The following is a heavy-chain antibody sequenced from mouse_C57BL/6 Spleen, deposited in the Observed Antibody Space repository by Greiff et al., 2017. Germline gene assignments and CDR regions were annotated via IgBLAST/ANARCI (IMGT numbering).Heavy chain of an antibody. CDR3: ARDYYGSTLAY. V-gene: IGHV1-72*01. CDR1: GYTFTSYW. CDR2: IDPNSGGT. J-gene: IGHJ3*01. D-gene: IGHD1-1*01. Sequence: VKLQQPGAELVKPGASVKLSCKASGYTFTSYWMHWVKQRPGRGLEWIGRIDPNSGGTKYNEKFKSKATLTVDKPSSTAYMQLSSLTSEDSAVYYCARDYYGSTLAYWGQGTLVTVSA.